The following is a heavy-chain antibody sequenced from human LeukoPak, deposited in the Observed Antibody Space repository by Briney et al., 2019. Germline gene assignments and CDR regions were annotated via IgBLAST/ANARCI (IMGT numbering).Heavy chain of an antibody. V-gene: IGHV4-59*03. Sequence: SETLSLTCGVSGGAITNYYWNWIRQAPGKGLEWLGYIYYTGSTTYNPSVKSRITISLDTSKKQISLKLRSVTAADTAVYYCAGVGPTTNAFDIWGQGTMVTVSS. D-gene: IGHD1-26*01. CDR3: AGVGPTTNAFDI. CDR2: IYYTGST. J-gene: IGHJ3*02. CDR1: GGAITNYY.